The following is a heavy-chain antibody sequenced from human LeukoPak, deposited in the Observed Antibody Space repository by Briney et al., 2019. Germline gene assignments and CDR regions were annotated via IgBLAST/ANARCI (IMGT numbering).Heavy chain of an antibody. CDR1: GGSVRSYY. J-gene: IGHJ6*03. CDR2: IYTSGST. CDR3: ARDSTVTTFNYMDV. D-gene: IGHD4-11*01. V-gene: IGHV4-4*07. Sequence: KPSETLSLTCTVSGGSVRSYYWSWIRQPTGQGLDWTGRIYTSGSTSYNPTLKSRVTISVDKSKNQFSLKLSSVTAADTAMYYCARDSTVTTFNYMDVWGKGTTVTVSS.